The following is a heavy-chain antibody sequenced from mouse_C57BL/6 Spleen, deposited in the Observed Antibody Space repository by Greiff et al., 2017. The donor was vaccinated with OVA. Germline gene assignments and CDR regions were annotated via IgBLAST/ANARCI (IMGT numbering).Heavy chain of an antibody. V-gene: IGHV1-55*01. CDR2: IYPGSGST. D-gene: IGHD2-4*01. CDR1: GYTFTSYW. CDR3: ARLGDYDGDYAMDY. Sequence: QVQLKESGAELVKPGASVKMSCKASGYTFTSYWITWVKQRPGQGLEWIGDIYPGSGSTNYNEKFKSKATLTVDTSSSTAYMQLSSLTSEDSAVYYCARLGDYDGDYAMDYWGQGTSVTVSS. J-gene: IGHJ4*01.